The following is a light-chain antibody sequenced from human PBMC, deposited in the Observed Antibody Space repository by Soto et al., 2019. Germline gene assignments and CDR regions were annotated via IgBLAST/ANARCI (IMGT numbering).Light chain of an antibody. CDR2: KAS. V-gene: IGKV1-5*03. Sequence: DIHMTQSPSTLSASVGDRVTITCRASQSVTSWLAWYQQKPAKAPKLLIYKASTLESGVPSRFSGSGSGTEFTLTISSLQPDDFATYCCQQYDGYPWTFGQGTKGDIK. CDR3: QQYDGYPWT. CDR1: QSVTSW. J-gene: IGKJ1*01.